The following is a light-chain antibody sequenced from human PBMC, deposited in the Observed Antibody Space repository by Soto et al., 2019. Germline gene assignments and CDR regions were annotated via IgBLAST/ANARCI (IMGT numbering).Light chain of an antibody. CDR2: AAS. J-gene: IGKJ4*01. CDR1: QGISNY. Sequence: DIQMTQSPSSLSASVGDRVTITCRASQGISNYLAWYQQIPGKVPKLLISAASTLQSGVPSRFSGSGSGTDFTLTISLLHPEDVATYYCQKYTSVPAFGGGTKVEIK. CDR3: QKYTSVPA. V-gene: IGKV1-27*01.